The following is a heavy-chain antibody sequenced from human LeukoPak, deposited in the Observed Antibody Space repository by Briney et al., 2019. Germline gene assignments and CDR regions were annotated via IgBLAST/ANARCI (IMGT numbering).Heavy chain of an antibody. CDR3: ARVTGYMIEDYFDY. Sequence: SETLSLTCTVSGGSISSYYWSWIRQPPGKGPEWIGYIYYSGSTNYKPSLKSRVTISVETSKSQFSLKLRSVTAADTAVYYCARVTGYMIEDYFDYWGQGTLVTVSS. CDR2: IYYSGST. D-gene: IGHD3-22*01. J-gene: IGHJ4*02. V-gene: IGHV4-59*01. CDR1: GGSISSYY.